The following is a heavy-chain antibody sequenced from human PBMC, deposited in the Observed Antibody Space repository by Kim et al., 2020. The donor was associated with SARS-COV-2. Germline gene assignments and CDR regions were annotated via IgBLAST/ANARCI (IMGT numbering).Heavy chain of an antibody. V-gene: IGHV3-7*01. CDR1: GFTFSSYW. D-gene: IGHD2-15*01. J-gene: IGHJ6*02. CDR2: IKQDGSEK. CDR3: ARVGRGVVVAATTRHYYYDGLDG. Sequence: GGSLRLSCAASGFTFSSYWMSWVRQAPGKGLEWVANIKQDGSEKYYVDSVKGRFTISRDNAKNSLYLQMNSLRAEDTAVYYCARVGRGVVVAATTRHYYYDGLDGWGRG.